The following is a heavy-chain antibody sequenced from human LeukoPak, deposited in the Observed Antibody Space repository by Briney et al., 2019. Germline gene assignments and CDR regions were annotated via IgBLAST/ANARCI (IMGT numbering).Heavy chain of an antibody. CDR2: IKADGSGT. CDR1: GFTIGPYA. D-gene: IGHD2/OR15-2a*01. CDR3: ATWAFYHNLDV. J-gene: IGHJ6*02. Sequence: PGGSLRLSCAASGFTIGPYAMYWVRQGPGRGLEWVSVIKADGSGTFYADSVWGRFTTSRDNSKNSLYLQMNSLTSEDTALYYCATWAFYHNLDVWGQGTTVNVSS. V-gene: IGHV3-43*02.